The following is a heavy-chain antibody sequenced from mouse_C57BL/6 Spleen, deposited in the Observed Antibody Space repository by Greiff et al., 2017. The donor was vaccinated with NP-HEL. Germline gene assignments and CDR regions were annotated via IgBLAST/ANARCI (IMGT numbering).Heavy chain of an antibody. D-gene: IGHD2-3*01. CDR1: GYTFTSYW. J-gene: IGHJ3*01. Sequence: QVQLQQPGAELVRPGTSVKLSCKASGYTFTSYWMHWVKQRPGQGLEWIGVIDPSDSYTNYNQKFKGKATLTVDTSSSTAYMQLSSLTSEDSAVYYCARRDIYDGYAWFAYWGQGTLVTVSA. V-gene: IGHV1-59*01. CDR3: ARRDIYDGYAWFAY. CDR2: IDPSDSYT.